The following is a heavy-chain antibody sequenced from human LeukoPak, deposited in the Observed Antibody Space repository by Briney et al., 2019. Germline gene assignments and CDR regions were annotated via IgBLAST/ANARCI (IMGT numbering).Heavy chain of an antibody. CDR2: ITGSGAST. CDR1: GFTFSSYA. V-gene: IGHV3-23*01. Sequence: GGSLRLSCAASGFTFSSYAMSWVRQGPGKGLEWVSAITGSGASTYYADPVKGRFTIFRDNSKNTLYLQMNSLRAEDTAIYYCAKGSQRWQQLSPSDAFDIWGQGTMVTVSS. D-gene: IGHD5-24*01. J-gene: IGHJ3*02. CDR3: AKGSQRWQQLSPSDAFDI.